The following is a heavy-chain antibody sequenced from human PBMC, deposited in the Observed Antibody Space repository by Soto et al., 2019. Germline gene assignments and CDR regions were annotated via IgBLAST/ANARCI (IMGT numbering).Heavy chain of an antibody. Sequence: QVQLVQSGAEVKKPGASVKVSCKASGYTFTNYGITWVRQAPGQGLEWMGWISAYNGNTNYAQKLQGRVTMTTDTSTSTAYMELRSLRSDDTAVYYCASRYCSGGSCYYYFDYWGQGTLVSVSS. CDR3: ASRYCSGGSCYYYFDY. V-gene: IGHV1-18*04. CDR2: ISAYNGNT. J-gene: IGHJ4*02. CDR1: GYTFTNYG. D-gene: IGHD2-15*01.